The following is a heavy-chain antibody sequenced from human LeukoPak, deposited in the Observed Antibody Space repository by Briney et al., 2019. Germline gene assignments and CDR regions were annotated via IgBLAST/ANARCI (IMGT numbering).Heavy chain of an antibody. CDR1: GGSITSYY. CDR2: IYYSGTT. D-gene: IGHD2-15*01. J-gene: IGHJ5*02. CDR3: VRSKSGAYGWFDP. Sequence: SETLSLTCTVSGGSITSYYWSWIRQPPGKGLEWIGYIYYSGTTNYNPSPKSRVTISVDTSKNQFSLKVNSVTAADTAVYYCVRSKSGAYGWFDPWGQGTLVTVSS. V-gene: IGHV4-59*01.